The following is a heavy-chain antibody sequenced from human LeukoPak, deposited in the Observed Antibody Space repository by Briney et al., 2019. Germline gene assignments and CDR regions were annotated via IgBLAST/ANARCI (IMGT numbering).Heavy chain of an antibody. Sequence: PSETLSLTCAVYGGSFSGYYWSWIRQPPGKGLEWIGEINHSGSTNYNPSLKSRVTISVDTSKNQFSLKLSSVSAADTAVYYCARGRSYYVSYFDYWGQGTLVTVSS. V-gene: IGHV4-34*01. CDR3: ARGRSYYVSYFDY. D-gene: IGHD1-26*01. J-gene: IGHJ4*02. CDR1: GGSFSGYY. CDR2: INHSGST.